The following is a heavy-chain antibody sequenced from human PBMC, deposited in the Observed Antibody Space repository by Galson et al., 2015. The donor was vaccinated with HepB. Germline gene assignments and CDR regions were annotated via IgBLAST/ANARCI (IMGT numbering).Heavy chain of an antibody. CDR3: TTYTVTNWFDP. J-gene: IGHJ5*02. CDR1: GFTFSNAW. Sequence: TLRLSCAASGFTFSNAWMSWVRQAPGKGLEWVGRIKSKTDGGTTDYAAPVKGRFTISRDDSKNTLYLQMNSLKTEDTAVYYCTTYTVTNWFDPWGQGTLVTVSS. CDR2: IKSKTDGGTT. V-gene: IGHV3-15*01. D-gene: IGHD4-17*01.